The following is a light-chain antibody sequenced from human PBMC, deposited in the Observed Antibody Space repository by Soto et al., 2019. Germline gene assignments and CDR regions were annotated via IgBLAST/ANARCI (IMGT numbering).Light chain of an antibody. Sequence: DIQMTQSPSSLSASVGDRVTITCRTSQDINNYLAWFQQKPGKAPKPLIYGASSLQSGVPSKFSGSGSGTDFTLTISNLQPEDFATYYCQQYNIYPYTFGQGTKLDIK. J-gene: IGKJ2*01. CDR3: QQYNIYPYT. CDR1: QDINNY. V-gene: IGKV1-16*02. CDR2: GAS.